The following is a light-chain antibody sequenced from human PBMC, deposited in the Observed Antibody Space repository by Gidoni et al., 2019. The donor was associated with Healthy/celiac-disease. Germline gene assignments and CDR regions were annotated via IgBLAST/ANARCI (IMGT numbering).Light chain of an antibody. CDR1: QSISSY. V-gene: IGKV1-39*01. CDR2: AAS. J-gene: IGKJ5*01. CDR3: QQSYSTLLT. Sequence: IQMTQSPSSLSASVGDRVTITCRASQSISSYLNWYQQKPGKAPKLLIYAASSLQSGVPSRSSGSGSGTDFTLTISSLQPEDFATYYCQQSYSTLLTFGQGTRLEIK.